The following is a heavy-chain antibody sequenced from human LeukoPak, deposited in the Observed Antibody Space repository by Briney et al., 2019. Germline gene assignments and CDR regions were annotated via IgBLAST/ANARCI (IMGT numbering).Heavy chain of an antibody. V-gene: IGHV3-23*01. CDR3: ARGIQLWLHYFDY. CDR2: ISDSGNT. J-gene: IGHJ4*02. Sequence: GGSLRLSCAASGFTLSSYAMSWVRQAPGKGLEWVSAISDSGNTYHADSVKGRFTISRDSSKNTLFLQMNRLRPEDTAVYYCARGIQLWLHYFDYWGQGTLVTVSS. CDR1: GFTLSSYA. D-gene: IGHD5-18*01.